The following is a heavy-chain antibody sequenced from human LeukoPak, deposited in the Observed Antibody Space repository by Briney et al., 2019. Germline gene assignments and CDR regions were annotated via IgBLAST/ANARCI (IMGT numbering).Heavy chain of an antibody. CDR2: IRSKVYGGTP. CDR3: TRDQTPYY. J-gene: IGHJ4*02. CDR1: GFTFGDYA. V-gene: IGHV3-49*04. Sequence: GGSLRLSCTASGFTFGDYAMTWVRQAPGKGLEWVGFIRSKVYGGTPEYAASVKGRFTISRDDSKGITYLQMNSLKTEDTAVYYCTRDQTPYYWGQGTLVTVSS.